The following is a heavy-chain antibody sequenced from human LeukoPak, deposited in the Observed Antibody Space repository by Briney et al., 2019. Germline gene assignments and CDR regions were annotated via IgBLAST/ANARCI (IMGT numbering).Heavy chain of an antibody. CDR2: IYYTGST. J-gene: IGHJ5*02. CDR3: ARDQSSGWFDP. CDR1: GGSISYHY. V-gene: IGHV4-59*11. Sequence: SETLSLTCFVSGGSISYHYWSWIRQPPGKGLEWIGYIYYTGSTNYNPSLKSRVTMSVDTSKNQFSLKLSSVTAADTAVYYCARDQSSGWFDPWGQGTLVTVSS. D-gene: IGHD6-19*01.